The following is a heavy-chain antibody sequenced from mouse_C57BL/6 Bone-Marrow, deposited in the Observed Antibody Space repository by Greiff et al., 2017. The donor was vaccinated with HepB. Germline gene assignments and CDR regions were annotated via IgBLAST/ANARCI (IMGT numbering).Heavy chain of an antibody. CDR2: ISSGGDYI. J-gene: IGHJ2*01. D-gene: IGHD1-1*01. CDR3: TRDLFYGCRHFDL. Sequence: EVKLMESGEGLVKPGGSLKLSCAASGFTFSSYAMSWVRQTPEKRLEWVAYISSGGDYIYYADTVKGRFTISRDNARNTLYLQMSSLKSEDTAMYYCTRDLFYGCRHFDLGGKGTTLTVSS. CDR1: GFTFSSYA. V-gene: IGHV5-9-1*02.